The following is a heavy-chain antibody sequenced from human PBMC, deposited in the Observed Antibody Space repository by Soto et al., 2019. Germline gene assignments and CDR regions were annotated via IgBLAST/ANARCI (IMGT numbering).Heavy chain of an antibody. CDR2: ISYDGTNK. D-gene: IGHD7-27*01. V-gene: IGHV3-30-3*01. CDR1: GFSFSISP. J-gene: IGHJ4*02. Sequence: QPGGSLRLSCAASGFSFSISPMHWVRQAPGKGPEWVALISYDGTNKFYADSVEGRFTISRDNSKSTLYLQVDSLRPEEAAVYYCARDPKTSGGQHWAFNYFDSWGQGTLVTVSS. CDR3: ARDPKTSGGQHWAFNYFDS.